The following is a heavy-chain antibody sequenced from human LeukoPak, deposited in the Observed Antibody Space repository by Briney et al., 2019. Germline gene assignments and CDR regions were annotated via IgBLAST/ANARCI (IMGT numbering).Heavy chain of an antibody. CDR1: GGSFSGYY. Sequence: SETLSLTCAVYGGSFSGYYWSWIRQPPGKGLEWIGEINHSGSTNYNPSLKSRVTISVDTSKNQFSLKLSSVAAADTAVYYCARGSPGSSSWFDYWGQGTLVTVSS. CDR2: INHSGST. V-gene: IGHV4-34*01. J-gene: IGHJ4*02. CDR3: ARGSPGSSSWFDY. D-gene: IGHD6-6*01.